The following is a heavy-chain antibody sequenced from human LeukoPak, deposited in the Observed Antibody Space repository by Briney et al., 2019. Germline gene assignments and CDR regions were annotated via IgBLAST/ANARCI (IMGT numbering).Heavy chain of an antibody. Sequence: NPSETLSLTCTVSGGSIRSYYWSWIRQSPGKGLEWIGYIHNSGSTNYNPSLESRVTMSVDTSKNQFSLTLSSVTAADTAVYYCARHHYSRVDDVSFDTRGQGTLVTVSS. CDR1: GGSIRSYY. J-gene: IGHJ5*02. CDR2: IHNSGST. CDR3: ARHHYSRVDDVSFDT. V-gene: IGHV4-59*08. D-gene: IGHD3-3*01.